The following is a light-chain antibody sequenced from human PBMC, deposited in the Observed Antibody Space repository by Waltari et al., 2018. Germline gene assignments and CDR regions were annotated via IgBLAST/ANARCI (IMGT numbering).Light chain of an antibody. J-gene: IGKJ1*01. CDR3: QHYVRLPAT. V-gene: IGKV3-20*01. CDR2: GAS. CDR1: QSVSRS. Sequence: IVLTQSPGTLSLSPGDRATLSCRASQSVSRSLAWYQQKPGQAPKLLISGASTRATVIPDRFSGSGSGTDFSLTISSLEPEDFAIYFCQHYVRLPATFGQGTKVEIK.